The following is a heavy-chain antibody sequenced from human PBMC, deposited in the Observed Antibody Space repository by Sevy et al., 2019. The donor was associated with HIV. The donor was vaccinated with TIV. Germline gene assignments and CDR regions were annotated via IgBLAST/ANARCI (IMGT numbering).Heavy chain of an antibody. V-gene: IGHV3-23*01. Sequence: GGSLRLSCAASGFTFSSYAMSWVRQAPGKGLEWVSSLSGSGRSTYYADSVKGRFTISRDNSKNTLYLQMNSLRDEDTATYYCAKGQGEWPVDYYYYGMDVWGQGTTVTVSS. D-gene: IGHD3-16*01. CDR3: AKGQGEWPVDYYYYGMDV. CDR1: GFTFSSYA. CDR2: LSGSGRST. J-gene: IGHJ6*02.